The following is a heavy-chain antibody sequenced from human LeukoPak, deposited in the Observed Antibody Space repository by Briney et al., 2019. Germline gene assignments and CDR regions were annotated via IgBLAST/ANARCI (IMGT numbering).Heavy chain of an antibody. J-gene: IGHJ5*02. Sequence: PGGSLRLSCAASGFTFSSYWMHWVRQAPGKGLEWVAYISIGTSFIYYADSVKGRFTISRDNAKNSLYLQVNSLRAEDTAVYYCARSPTFRGWFDPWGQGTLVTVSS. V-gene: IGHV3-21*01. CDR2: ISIGTSFI. D-gene: IGHD2/OR15-2a*01. CDR3: ARSPTFRGWFDP. CDR1: GFTFSSYW.